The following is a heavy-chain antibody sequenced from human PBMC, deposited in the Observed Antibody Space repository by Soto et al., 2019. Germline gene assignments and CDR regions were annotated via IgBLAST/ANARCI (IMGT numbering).Heavy chain of an antibody. CDR3: ARGASLLLSIAAAGTGGYYFDY. CDR1: GGSISSSSYY. CDR2: IYYSGST. J-gene: IGHJ4*02. V-gene: IGHV4-39*07. Sequence: SETLSLTCTVSGGSISSSSYYWGWIRQPPGKGLEWIGSIYYSGSTYYNPSLKSRVTISVDTSKNQFSLKLSSVTAADTAVYYCARGASLLLSIAAAGTGGYYFDYWGQGTLVTVSS. D-gene: IGHD6-13*01.